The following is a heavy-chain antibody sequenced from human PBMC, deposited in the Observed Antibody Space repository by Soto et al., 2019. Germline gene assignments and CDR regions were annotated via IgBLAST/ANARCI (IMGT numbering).Heavy chain of an antibody. D-gene: IGHD5-18*01. Sequence: SETLSLTCTISGGSIHSYYWSWIRQTPGKGLEWIGYFYFDGSTNYNPSLRSRVTISLDTSKTHFSLKLSSVTAADTAVCYCARWDGHTYGYKAFDVWGQGTMVTVSS. CDR3: ARWDGHTYGYKAFDV. CDR1: GGSIHSYY. J-gene: IGHJ3*01. V-gene: IGHV4-59*01. CDR2: FYFDGST.